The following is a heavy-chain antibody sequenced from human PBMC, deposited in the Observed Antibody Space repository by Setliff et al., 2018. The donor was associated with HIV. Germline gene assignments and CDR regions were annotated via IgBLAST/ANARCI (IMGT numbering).Heavy chain of an antibody. D-gene: IGHD3-3*01. CDR2: ISAYNVNT. J-gene: IGHJ4*02. V-gene: IGHV1-18*01. CDR1: GYSFTSYG. Sequence: ASVKVSCKASGYSFTSYGVSWVRQAPGQGLEWMGWISAYNVNTNYAQKLQGRVTMTTDTSTSTAYMELRSPRSDDTAVYYCLRDRETVSISGVAVPYFDYWGQGTQVTVSS. CDR3: LRDRETVSISGVAVPYFDY.